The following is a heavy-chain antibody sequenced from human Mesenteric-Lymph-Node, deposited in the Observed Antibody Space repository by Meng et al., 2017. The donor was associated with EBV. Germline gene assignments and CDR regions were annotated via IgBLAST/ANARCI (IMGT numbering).Heavy chain of an antibody. CDR3: VTDGFESPGD. J-gene: IGHJ4*02. V-gene: IGHV1-69*01. CDR2: VITVFGTP. CDR1: GGTFSKYG. Sequence: QVQLLQAGAGVNEPGSSVKVSCQAPGGTFSKYGISWVRQAPGQGLEWMGGVITVFGTPKYAQKSQGRVTITADESTSTAYMELRSLRSEDTAVYHCVTDGFESPGDWGQGTLVTVSS. D-gene: IGHD3-10*01.